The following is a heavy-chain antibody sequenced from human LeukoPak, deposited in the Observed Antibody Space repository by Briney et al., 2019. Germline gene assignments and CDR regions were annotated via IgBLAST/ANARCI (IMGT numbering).Heavy chain of an antibody. D-gene: IGHD4-23*01. CDR1: GFTFDDYT. CDR2: ISRDGGST. CDR3: AKERGAGGYYYMDV. J-gene: IGHJ6*03. Sequence: GGSLRLSCAASGFTFDDYTMHWVRQAPGKGLEWVSLISRDGGSTYYADSVKGRFTISRDNSKNSLYLQMNSLRTEDTALYYCAKERGAGGYYYMDVWGKGTTVTVSS. V-gene: IGHV3-43*01.